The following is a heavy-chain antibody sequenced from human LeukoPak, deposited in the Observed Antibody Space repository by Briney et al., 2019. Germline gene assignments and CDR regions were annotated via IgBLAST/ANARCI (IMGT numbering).Heavy chain of an antibody. Sequence: GGSLRLSCAASGFTFSSYSMNWVRQAPGKGLEWVSYISSSSSTIYFADSVKGRFTISRDNAKNSLYLQMNSLRAEDTPVYYCASSVAGHSFFDYWGQGTLVTVSS. J-gene: IGHJ4*02. CDR2: ISSSSSTI. V-gene: IGHV3-48*01. D-gene: IGHD6-19*01. CDR1: GFTFSSYS. CDR3: ASSVAGHSFFDY.